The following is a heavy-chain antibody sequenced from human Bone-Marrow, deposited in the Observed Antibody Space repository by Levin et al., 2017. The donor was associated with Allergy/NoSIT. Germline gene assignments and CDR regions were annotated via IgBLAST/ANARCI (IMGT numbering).Heavy chain of an antibody. Sequence: PGGSLRLSCAASGFTFSDYAMHWVRQAPGPGLEWVSVISYNGREKFYADSLTGRFTSSRDNSTNTLYLQMNSLRVEDTAVYYCARDKIVPTGDDNYYYYYGMDVWGQGTTVTVSS. CDR2: ISYNGREK. D-gene: IGHD5-12*01. CDR1: GFTFSDYA. J-gene: IGHJ6*02. V-gene: IGHV3-30*04. CDR3: ARDKIVPTGDDNYYYYYGMDV.